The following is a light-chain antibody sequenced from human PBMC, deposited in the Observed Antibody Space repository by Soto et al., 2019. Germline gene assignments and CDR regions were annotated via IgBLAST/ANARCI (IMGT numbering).Light chain of an antibody. V-gene: IGLV2-14*01. CDR2: DVS. CDR3: GSYTSSSTLV. J-gene: IGLJ2*01. Sequence: QSALTQPPSVSGSPGESITISCTGTSSDVGGYNSVSWYQQHPGKAPKVMIYDVSNRPSGGSNRFSGSKSGNTASLTISGLQAEDEADYYCGSYTSSSTLVFGGGTKVTVL. CDR1: SSDVGGYNS.